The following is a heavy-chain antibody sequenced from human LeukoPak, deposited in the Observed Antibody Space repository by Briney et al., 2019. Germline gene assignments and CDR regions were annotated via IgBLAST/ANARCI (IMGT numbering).Heavy chain of an antibody. Sequence: SETLSLTCTVSGGLISSGSYYWSWIRQPAGKGLEWIGRMYTSGSTNYNPSLKSRVTISVDTSKNQFSLKLSSVTAADTAVYYCARIGGYDYGYYYYYMDVWGKGTTVTISS. CDR2: MYTSGST. CDR1: GGLISSGSYY. D-gene: IGHD5-12*01. J-gene: IGHJ6*03. CDR3: ARIGGYDYGYYYYYMDV. V-gene: IGHV4-61*02.